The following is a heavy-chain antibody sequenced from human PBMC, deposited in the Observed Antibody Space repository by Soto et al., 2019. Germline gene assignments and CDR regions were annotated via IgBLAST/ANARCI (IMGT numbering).Heavy chain of an antibody. D-gene: IGHD3-22*01. CDR1: GFTFSSYA. J-gene: IGHJ4*02. V-gene: IGHV3-23*01. Sequence: EVQLLESGGGLVQPGGSLRLSCAASGFTFSSYAMWWVRQAPGKGLEWVSSISGSGDSTHSADAVKGRFTISRDNSKNTLYLQMNSLRAEDTAVYYCAREPSPDYYDSSGNDYWGQGTLVTVSS. CDR3: AREPSPDYYDSSGNDY. CDR2: ISGSGDST.